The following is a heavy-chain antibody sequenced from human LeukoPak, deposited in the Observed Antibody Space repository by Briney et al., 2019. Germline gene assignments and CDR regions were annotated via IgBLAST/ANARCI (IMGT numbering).Heavy chain of an antibody. CDR3: ARDRRD. J-gene: IGHJ4*02. Sequence: PGGSLRLSCAASGFTFSSYSMNWVRQAPGKGLEWVSYISGSSSTIYYADSVKGRFTISRDNAKNSLYLQMNSLRAEDTAVYYCARDRRDWGQGTLVTVSS. V-gene: IGHV3-48*04. CDR1: GFTFSSYS. CDR2: ISGSSSTI.